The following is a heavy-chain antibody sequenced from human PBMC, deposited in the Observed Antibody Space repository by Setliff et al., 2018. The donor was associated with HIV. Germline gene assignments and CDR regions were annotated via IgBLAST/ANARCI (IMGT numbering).Heavy chain of an antibody. CDR3: ARTDHTSSSDF. V-gene: IGHV4-59*11. Sequence: PSETLSLTCTASGGSISSHYWTWIRQPPGKELEWIGSIYYSGSPNYNPSLKSRVTMSVDTSKNQFSLKLTSVTAADTAVYFCARTDHTSSSDFWGQGTLVTVSS. CDR1: GGSISSHY. D-gene: IGHD6-6*01. CDR2: IYYSGSP. J-gene: IGHJ4*02.